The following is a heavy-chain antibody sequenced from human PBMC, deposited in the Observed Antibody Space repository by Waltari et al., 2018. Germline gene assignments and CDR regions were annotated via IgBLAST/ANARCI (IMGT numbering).Heavy chain of an antibody. CDR3: ARGISSSSHDAFDI. CDR1: GGSFSGYY. J-gene: IGHJ3*02. D-gene: IGHD6-6*01. Sequence: QVQLQQWGAGLLKPSETLSLTCAVYGGSFSGYYWSWIRQPPGKGLEWIGEINHSGSTNYNPSLKSRVTMSVDTSKNQFSLKLSSVTAADTAVYYCARGISSSSHDAFDIWGQGTMVTVSS. CDR2: INHSGST. V-gene: IGHV4-34*01.